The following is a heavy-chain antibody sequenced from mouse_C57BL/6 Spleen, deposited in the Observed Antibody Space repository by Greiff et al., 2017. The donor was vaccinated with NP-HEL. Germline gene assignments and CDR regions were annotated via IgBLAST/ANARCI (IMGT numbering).Heavy chain of an antibody. CDR3: PTWITTYFDY. CDR2: IDPENGDT. D-gene: IGHD1-1*01. Sequence: VQLKESGAELVRPGASVKLSCTASGFNIKDDYMHWVKQRPEQGLEWIGWIDPENGDTEYASKFQGKATITADTSSNTAYLQLSSLTSEDTAVYYCPTWITTYFDYWGQGTTLTVSS. V-gene: IGHV14-4*01. CDR1: GFNIKDDY. J-gene: IGHJ2*01.